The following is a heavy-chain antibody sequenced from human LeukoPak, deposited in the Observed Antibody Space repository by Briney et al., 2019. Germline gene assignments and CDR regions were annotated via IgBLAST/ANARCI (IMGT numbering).Heavy chain of an antibody. CDR1: GSIFTNSW. CDR2: IYPGDSDT. D-gene: IGHD3-16*01. CDR3: ARRVLSDAFDI. V-gene: IGHV5-51*01. Sequence: GESLKISCKDSGSIFTNSWIAWERQMPGKGLEWMGTIYPGDSDTRYSPSFQGHVTISADKSISTAYLQWSSLKASDTAMYYCARRVLSDAFDIWGQGTMVTVSS. J-gene: IGHJ3*02.